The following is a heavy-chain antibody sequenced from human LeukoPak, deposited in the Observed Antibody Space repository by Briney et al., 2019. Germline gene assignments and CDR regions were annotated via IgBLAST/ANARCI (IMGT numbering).Heavy chain of an antibody. Sequence: GGSLRLSCAASGFTFDDYVMHWVRQAPGKGLEWVSGISWNSGSIGYADSVKGRFTISRDNAKNSLYLQMNSLRPDDTALYYCTKEKEAVAGFDYWGQGTLVTVSS. J-gene: IGHJ4*02. CDR1: GFTFDDYV. D-gene: IGHD6-19*01. CDR3: TKEKEAVAGFDY. V-gene: IGHV3-9*01. CDR2: ISWNSGSI.